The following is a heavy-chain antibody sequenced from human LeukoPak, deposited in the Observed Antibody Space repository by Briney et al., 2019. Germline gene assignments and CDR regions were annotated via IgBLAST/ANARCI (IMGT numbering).Heavy chain of an antibody. D-gene: IGHD3-10*01. V-gene: IGHV4-4*02. CDR2: IYHSGST. CDR1: GGSISSSNW. Sequence: SGTLSLTCAVSGGSISSSNWWSWVRQPPGKGLEWIGEIYHSGSTNYNPSLKSRVTISVDKSKNQFSLKLSSVTAADTAVYYCARYGSGSYFSRWFDPWGQGTLVTVSS. J-gene: IGHJ5*02. CDR3: ARYGSGSYFSRWFDP.